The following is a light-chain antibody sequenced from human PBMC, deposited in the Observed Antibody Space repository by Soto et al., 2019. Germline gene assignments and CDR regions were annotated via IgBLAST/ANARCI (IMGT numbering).Light chain of an antibody. V-gene: IGLV2-11*01. Sequence: QSALTQPRSVSGSPGQSVTISCTGTSSDVGNYNYVSWYQHHPGKAPKLMIYDVNQRPSGVPDRFSGSKSGNTASLTISGLQAEDEADYYCCSYAGSYTFVLFGGGTKLTVL. CDR2: DVN. J-gene: IGLJ2*01. CDR3: CSYAGSYTFVL. CDR1: SSDVGNYNY.